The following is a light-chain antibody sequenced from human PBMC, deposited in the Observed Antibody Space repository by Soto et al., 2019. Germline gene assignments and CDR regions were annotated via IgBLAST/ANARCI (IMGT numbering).Light chain of an antibody. CDR2: AGS. J-gene: IGKJ1*01. Sequence: SHITQSPSSVSSSVGDRVTITCRSSERINTYLAWYQQQPGKAPKLMIYAGSTLQSGVRSRFSGSRSGNEFPPTITSLQPDDFATPYCTKSYSYNCKFGLGKKVDIK. V-gene: IGKV1-12*01. CDR3: TKSYSYNCK. CDR1: ERINTY.